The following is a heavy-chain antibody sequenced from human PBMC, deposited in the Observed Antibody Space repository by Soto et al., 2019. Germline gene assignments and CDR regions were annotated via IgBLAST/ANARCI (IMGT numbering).Heavy chain of an antibody. D-gene: IGHD3-22*01. CDR3: AKDLYSSGWSYYVDN. CDR1: GFTFSTYA. J-gene: IGHJ4*02. V-gene: IGHV3-30*18. Sequence: QVQLVESGGGVVQPGRSLRLSCAASGFTFSTYAMHWVRQAPGKGLEWVAIISYNGNDKYSADSVKGRFTISRDNSKKTLYLQMNSLRAEDTAVYYCAKDLYSSGWSYYVDNWGQGTLVTVSS. CDR2: ISYNGNDK.